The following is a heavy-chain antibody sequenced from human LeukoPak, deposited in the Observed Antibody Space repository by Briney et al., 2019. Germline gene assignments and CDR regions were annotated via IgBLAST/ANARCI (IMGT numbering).Heavy chain of an antibody. V-gene: IGHV3-30*18. CDR3: AKAYKGSGSYLD. CDR1: GFTFSSYG. CDR2: ISYDGSNK. Sequence: GGSLRLSCAASGFTFSSYGMHWVRQAPGKGLEWVAVISYDGSNKYYADSVKGRFTISRDNSKNTPYLQMNSLRAEDTAVYYCAKAYKGSGSYLDWGQGTLVTVSS. J-gene: IGHJ4*02. D-gene: IGHD1-26*01.